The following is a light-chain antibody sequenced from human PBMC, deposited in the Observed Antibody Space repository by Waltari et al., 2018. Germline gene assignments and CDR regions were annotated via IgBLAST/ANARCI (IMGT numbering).Light chain of an antibody. CDR1: QSISSY. V-gene: IGKV1-39*01. Sequence: DIQMTQSPSSLSASVGDRVTITCRASQSISSYLNWYQQKPGKAPKLLIDAASSLQSGVPSRFSGSGSGTDCTLTISSLQPEDFATYYCQQSYSTPPTFGQGTKLEIK. CDR2: AAS. J-gene: IGKJ2*01. CDR3: QQSYSTPPT.